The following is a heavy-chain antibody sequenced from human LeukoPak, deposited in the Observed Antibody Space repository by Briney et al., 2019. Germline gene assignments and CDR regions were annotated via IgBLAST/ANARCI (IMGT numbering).Heavy chain of an antibody. CDR3: ARALLGRYCSGGSCYSFGY. CDR1: GYTFTSYG. Sequence: GASVKVSCKASGYTFTSYGISWVRQAPGQGLEWMGWISAYNGNTNYAQKPQGRVTMTTDTSTSTAYMELRSLRSDDTAVYYCARALLGRYCSGGSCYSFGYWGQGTLVTVSS. J-gene: IGHJ4*02. V-gene: IGHV1-18*04. D-gene: IGHD2-15*01. CDR2: ISAYNGNT.